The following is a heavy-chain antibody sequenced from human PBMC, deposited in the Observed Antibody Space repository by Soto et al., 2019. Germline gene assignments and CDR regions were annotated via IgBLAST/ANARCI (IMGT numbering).Heavy chain of an antibody. V-gene: IGHV3-11*06. CDR2: ISSSSSYT. CDR3: TTTEGGGYHSY. J-gene: IGHJ4*02. CDR1: GVTFSDYY. D-gene: IGHD5-12*01. Sequence: PGGSLRLXCAASGVTFSDYYMSWIRQAPGKGLEWVSYISSSSSYTNYADSVKGRFTISRDNAKNSLYLQMNSLRAEDTAVYYCTTTEGGGYHSYWGQATLVTVSS.